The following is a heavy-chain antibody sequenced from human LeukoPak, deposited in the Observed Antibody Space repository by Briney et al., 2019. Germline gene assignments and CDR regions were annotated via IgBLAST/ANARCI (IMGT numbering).Heavy chain of an antibody. Sequence: SETLSLTCTVSGGSISSSSYYWGWIRQPPGKGLEWIGSIYYSGSTYYNPSLKSRVTISVDTSKNQFSLKLSPVTAADTAVYYCAGGFLEWLSPFDYWGQGTLVTVSS. CDR2: IYYSGST. CDR3: AGGFLEWLSPFDY. D-gene: IGHD3-3*01. V-gene: IGHV4-39*01. CDR1: GGSISSSSYY. J-gene: IGHJ4*02.